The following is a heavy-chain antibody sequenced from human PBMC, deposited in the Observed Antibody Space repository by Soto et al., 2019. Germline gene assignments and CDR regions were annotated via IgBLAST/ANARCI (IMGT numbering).Heavy chain of an antibody. CDR1: GFSLSTSGVG. D-gene: IGHD1-1*01. Sequence: QITLKESGPPLVKPTQTLTLTCTFSGFSLSTSGVGVGWIRQPPGKALEWLALIYWDDDKRYSPSLKSRLTITKDTSKNQVVLTMTNMDPVDTATYYCAHSTQLRALGTLYYGMDVWGQGTTVTVSS. CDR3: AHSTQLRALGTLYYGMDV. V-gene: IGHV2-5*02. CDR2: IYWDDDK. J-gene: IGHJ6*02.